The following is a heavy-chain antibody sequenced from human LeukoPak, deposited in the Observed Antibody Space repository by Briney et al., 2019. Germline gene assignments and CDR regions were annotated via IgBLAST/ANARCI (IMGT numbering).Heavy chain of an antibody. CDR2: ISSSSSYI. J-gene: IGHJ4*02. Sequence: GGSLRLSCAASGFTFSSYSMNWVRQAPGKGLEWVSSISSSSSYIYYADSVEGRFTISRDNAKNSLYLQMNSLRAEDTAVYYCARDRGWLQGIDFDYWGQGTLVTVSS. CDR3: ARDRGWLQGIDFDY. V-gene: IGHV3-21*01. D-gene: IGHD5-12*01. CDR1: GFTFSSYS.